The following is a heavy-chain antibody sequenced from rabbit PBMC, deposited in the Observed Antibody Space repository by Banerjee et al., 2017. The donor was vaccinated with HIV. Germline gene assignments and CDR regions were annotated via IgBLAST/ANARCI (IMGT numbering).Heavy chain of an antibody. V-gene: IGHV1S40*01. D-gene: IGHD1-1*01. CDR1: GFSFSSSYY. Sequence: EESGGDLVKPGASLTLTCTTSGFSFSSSYYMCWVRQAPGKGLEWIGCIDSSSITWYASWVNGRFTISKTSSTTVTLQMTSLTAADTATYFCARDLSGVIGWNLNLWGQGTLVTVS. CDR2: IDSSSIT. J-gene: IGHJ4*01. CDR3: ARDLSGVIGWNLNL.